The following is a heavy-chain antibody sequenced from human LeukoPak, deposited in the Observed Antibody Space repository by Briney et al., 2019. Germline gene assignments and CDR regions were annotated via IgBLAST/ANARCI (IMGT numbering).Heavy chain of an antibody. Sequence: ASVKVYWEASGYTFTSYAMNWVRQAPGQGLELMGWINTHTGDPTVAQGFTGRFVFSLDTSVSTAYLKIRGLNADDTAVYYCAAIGSLFYYWGQGTLVTVSS. J-gene: IGHJ4*02. CDR2: INTHTGDP. D-gene: IGHD1-26*01. V-gene: IGHV7-4-1*01. CDR3: AAIGSLFYY. CDR1: GYTFTSYA.